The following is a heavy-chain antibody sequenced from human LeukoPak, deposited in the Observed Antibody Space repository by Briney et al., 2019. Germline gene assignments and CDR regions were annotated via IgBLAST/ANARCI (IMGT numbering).Heavy chain of an antibody. V-gene: IGHV3-53*01. J-gene: IGHJ4*02. D-gene: IGHD1-20*01. CDR1: GFTFSTYW. CDR3: ARVITGTWSHFDY. Sequence: PGGSLRLSCAASGFTFSTYWMTWVRQAPGKGLEWVSVIYSGGSTYYADSVKGRFTISRDNSKNTLYLQMNSLRAEDTAVYYCARVITGTWSHFDYWGQGTLVTVSS. CDR2: IYSGGST.